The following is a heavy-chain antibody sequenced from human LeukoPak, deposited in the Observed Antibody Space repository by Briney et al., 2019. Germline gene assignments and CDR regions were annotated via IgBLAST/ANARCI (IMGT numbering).Heavy chain of an antibody. CDR3: ARYYYDSSGYYVDY. D-gene: IGHD3-22*01. V-gene: IGHV1-18*01. Sequence: GASVKVSCKASGYTFTSYGISWVRQAPGQGLEWMGWISAYNGNTNYAQKLQGRVTMTTDTSTSTAYMELRSLRSEDTAVYYCARYYYDSSGYYVDYWGQGTLVTVSS. J-gene: IGHJ4*02. CDR2: ISAYNGNT. CDR1: GYTFTSYG.